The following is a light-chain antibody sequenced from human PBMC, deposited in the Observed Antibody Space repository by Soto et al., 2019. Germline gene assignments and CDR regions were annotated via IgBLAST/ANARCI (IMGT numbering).Light chain of an antibody. CDR3: QQYNNWPKT. CDR2: GAS. CDR1: QSVSSN. V-gene: IGKV3-15*01. Sequence: EIVMTQSQATLSVSPGERATLSCRASQSVSSNLAWYQQKPGQAPRLLIYGASTRATGIPARFSGSGSGTEFTLTISSLQSEDCAVYYCQQYNNWPKTFGQGTKVDI. J-gene: IGKJ1*01.